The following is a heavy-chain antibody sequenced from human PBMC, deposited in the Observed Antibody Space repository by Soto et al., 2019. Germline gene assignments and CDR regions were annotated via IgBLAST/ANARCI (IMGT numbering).Heavy chain of an antibody. CDR3: ARSIVVVTALDY. Sequence: QVQLVQSGAEEKKPGASVKVSCKASGYTFTSYAMHWVRQAPGQRLEWMGWINAGNGNTKSPQKFQGRVTITRDTVASTAYMGLRSLRSADTAVYYCARSIVVVTALDYWAQGSPVTVSS. CDR2: INAGNGNT. J-gene: IGHJ4*02. D-gene: IGHD2-21*02. CDR1: GYTFTSYA. V-gene: IGHV1-3*05.